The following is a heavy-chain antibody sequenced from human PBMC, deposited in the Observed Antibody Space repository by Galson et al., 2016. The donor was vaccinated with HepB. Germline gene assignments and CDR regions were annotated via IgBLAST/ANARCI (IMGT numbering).Heavy chain of an antibody. CDR2: ISYSGRT. D-gene: IGHD5-12*01. V-gene: IGHV4-31*03. J-gene: IGHJ4*02. Sequence: TLSLTCTVSGGSISSANYYWSWIRQHPGKGLEWVGYISYSGRTYYNPSLKSRVTISVDTSKKHFSLRLSSVTAADTAVYYCARVLSGYDGGGFDYWGQGTLVTVSS. CDR3: ARVLSGYDGGGFDY. CDR1: GGSISSANYY.